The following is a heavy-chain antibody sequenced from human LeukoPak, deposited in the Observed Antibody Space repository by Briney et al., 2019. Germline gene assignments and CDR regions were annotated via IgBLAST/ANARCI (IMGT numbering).Heavy chain of an antibody. J-gene: IGHJ4*02. CDR3: ASSITGTPFDY. D-gene: IGHD1/OR15-1a*01. Sequence: SETLSLTCSVSAASISSYYWSWIRQPPGKGLEWIGYIYYSGSTNYNPSLKSRVTISVDTSKNQFSLKLSSVTAADTAVYYCASSITGTPFDYWGQGTLVTVSS. V-gene: IGHV4-59*01. CDR1: AASISSYY. CDR2: IYYSGST.